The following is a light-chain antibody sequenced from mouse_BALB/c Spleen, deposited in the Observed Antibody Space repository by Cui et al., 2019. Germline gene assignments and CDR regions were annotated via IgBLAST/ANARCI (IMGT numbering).Light chain of an antibody. CDR1: QDVGTA. V-gene: IGKV6-23*01. J-gene: IGKJ2*01. Sequence: DIVMTQSHKFMSTSVGDRVSITCKASQDVGTAVAWYQQKPGQSPKLLIYWASTRHTGVPDRFTGSGSLTDFTLTISNVQSEDLADYFCQQYSSYHTFGGGTKLEIK. CDR2: WAS. CDR3: QQYSSYHT.